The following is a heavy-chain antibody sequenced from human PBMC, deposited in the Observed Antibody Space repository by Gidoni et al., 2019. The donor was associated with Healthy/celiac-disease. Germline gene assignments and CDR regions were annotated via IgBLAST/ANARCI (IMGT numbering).Heavy chain of an antibody. D-gene: IGHD3-22*01. Sequence: QVQLVQSGAEVKKPGASVKVSCKASGYTFTGYYMHWVRQAPGQGLEWMGWINPNSGGTNYAQKFQGRVTMTRDTSISTAYMELSRLRSDDTAVYYCASPSYYYDSSGYYQYFQHWGQGTLVTVSS. V-gene: IGHV1-2*02. CDR3: ASPSYYYDSSGYYQYFQH. CDR1: GYTFTGYY. CDR2: INPNSGGT. J-gene: IGHJ1*01.